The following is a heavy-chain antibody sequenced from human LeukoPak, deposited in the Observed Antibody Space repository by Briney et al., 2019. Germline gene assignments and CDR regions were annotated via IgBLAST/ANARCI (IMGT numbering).Heavy chain of an antibody. J-gene: IGHJ4*02. V-gene: IGHV3-74*01. CDR3: ARDRSMTHFDY. Sequence: PGGSLRLSCAASGFTFSNYWMHWVRQAPEKGLVWVSRIVGDGSRTAYADSVKGRFTISRDNAKNSLYLQMNSLRAEDTALYYCARDRSMTHFDYWGQGTLVTVSS. CDR2: IVGDGSRT. CDR1: GFTFSNYW.